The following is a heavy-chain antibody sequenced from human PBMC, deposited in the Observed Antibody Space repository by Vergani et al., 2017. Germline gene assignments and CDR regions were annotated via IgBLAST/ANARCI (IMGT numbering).Heavy chain of an antibody. D-gene: IGHD6-19*01. CDR1: GGSFSGYY. V-gene: IGHV4-34*01. CDR3: ARVGSSGWYGMDV. CDR2: INHSGST. J-gene: IGHJ6*02. Sequence: QVQLQQWGAGLLKPSETLSLTCAVYGGSFSGYYWSWIRQPPGKGLEWIGEINHSGSTNYNPSLKSRVTISVDKSKNQFSLKLSSVTAADTAVYYCARVGSSGWYGMDVWGQGTTVTVSS.